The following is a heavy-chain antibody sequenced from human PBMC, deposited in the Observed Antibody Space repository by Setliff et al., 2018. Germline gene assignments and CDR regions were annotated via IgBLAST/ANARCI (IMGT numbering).Heavy chain of an antibody. J-gene: IGHJ3*02. Sequence: SGGSLRLSCAASGFIFSDYAMNWVRQAPGKGLEWLSYISNSNSIHYADSVKGRFTISRDNAKNPLSLQMNSLGAEDTAVYYCAREGQLLLQGEYSDAFDIWGQGTKVTVSS. V-gene: IGHV3-48*01. D-gene: IGHD2-15*01. CDR2: ISNSNSI. CDR3: AREGQLLLQGEYSDAFDI. CDR1: GFIFSDYA.